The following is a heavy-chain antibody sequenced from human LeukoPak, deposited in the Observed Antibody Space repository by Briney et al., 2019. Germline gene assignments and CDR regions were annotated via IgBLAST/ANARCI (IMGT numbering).Heavy chain of an antibody. CDR3: AKDTSFIYYVGDV. CDR1: GFTFSTYA. D-gene: IGHD3-16*01. J-gene: IGHJ6*02. Sequence: EGSLRLSCAASGFTFSTYAMTWVRQAPGKGLEWVSAISGSGGSTYYADSVKGRFTISRDNSKNTLYLQMNSLRAEDTAVYYCAKDTSFIYYVGDVWGQGTTVTVSS. CDR2: ISGSGGST. V-gene: IGHV3-23*01.